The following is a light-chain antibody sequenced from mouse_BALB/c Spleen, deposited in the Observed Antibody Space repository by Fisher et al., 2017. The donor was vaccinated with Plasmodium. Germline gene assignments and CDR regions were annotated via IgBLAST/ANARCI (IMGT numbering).Light chain of an antibody. CDR1: QSISNY. CDR2: CAS. V-gene: IGKV5-45*01. CDR3: QQSNSWPLT. Sequence: DIVMTQTPATLSVTPGDRVSLSCRASQSISNYLHWYHQKSRESPRLLIKCASQSISGIPSRFSGSGSGTDFTLSINSVEIEDFGMYFCQQSNSWPLTFGAGTKLELK. J-gene: IGKJ5*01.